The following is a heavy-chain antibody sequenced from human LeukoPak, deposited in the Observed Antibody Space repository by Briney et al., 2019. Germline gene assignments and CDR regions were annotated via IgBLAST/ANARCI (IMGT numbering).Heavy chain of an antibody. Sequence: SETLSLTCTVSGGSISSSSYYWGWIRQSPGKGLEWIGSISYSGSTYYNPSLKSRVIVSVDTSKKQFSLKLSSVTAADTAVYYCARLRDYYYYCMDVWGKGTPVTVS. CDR1: GGSISSSSYY. CDR3: ARLRDYYYYCMDV. CDR2: ISYSGST. V-gene: IGHV4-39*01. J-gene: IGHJ6*03.